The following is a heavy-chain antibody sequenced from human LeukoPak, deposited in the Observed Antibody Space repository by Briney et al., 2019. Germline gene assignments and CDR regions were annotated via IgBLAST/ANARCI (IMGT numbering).Heavy chain of an antibody. CDR3: AKDGREGAFDV. V-gene: IGHV3-20*04. CDR2: INWTGGST. Sequence: GGSLRLSCAASGFTFDDSGMSWVRQAPEKGLEWVSGINWTGGSTGYADSVKGRFRISRDNSKNSLYLQMNSLTTEDIAFYYCAKDGREGAFDVWGQGTLVTVSS. D-gene: IGHD1-1*01. J-gene: IGHJ3*01. CDR1: GFTFDDSG.